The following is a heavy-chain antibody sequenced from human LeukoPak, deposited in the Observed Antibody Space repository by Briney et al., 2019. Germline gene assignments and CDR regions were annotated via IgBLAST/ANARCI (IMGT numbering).Heavy chain of an antibody. CDR3: AENSRGVAAPDR. Sequence: GGSLRLSCAASGFTFSSYAMTWVRQAPGKGLEWLSVISGSGDSTYYADSVKGRFTISRDNSKNTLYLQMNSLRAEDTAVYYCAENSRGVAAPDRWGQGTLVTVSS. CDR1: GFTFSSYA. J-gene: IGHJ5*02. CDR2: ISGSGDST. V-gene: IGHV3-23*01. D-gene: IGHD2-15*01.